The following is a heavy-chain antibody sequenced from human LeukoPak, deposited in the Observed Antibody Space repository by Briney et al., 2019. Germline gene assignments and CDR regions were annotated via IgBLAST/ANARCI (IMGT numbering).Heavy chain of an antibody. CDR3: ARLGRVGATLDY. V-gene: IGHV3-48*03. J-gene: IGHJ4*02. CDR2: ISSSGSTI. CDR1: GFTFSSYE. D-gene: IGHD1-26*01. Sequence: PGGSLRLSCAASGFTFSSYEMNWVRQAPGKGLEWVSYISSSGSTIYYADSVKGRFTISRDNAKNSLYLQMNSLRAEDTADYYCARLGRVGATLDYWGQGTLVTVSS.